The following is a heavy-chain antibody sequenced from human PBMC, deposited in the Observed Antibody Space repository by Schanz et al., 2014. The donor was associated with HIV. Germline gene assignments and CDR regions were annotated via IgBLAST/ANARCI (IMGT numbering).Heavy chain of an antibody. CDR1: GFSFSDYH. CDR2: LSGSGSNI. J-gene: IGHJ4*02. D-gene: IGHD3-10*01. Sequence: QVQLVESGGDLVKPEGSLRLSCTASGFSFSDYHMSWIRQAPGKGLEWVSSLSGSGSNIYYADSVKGRFTISRDNGKNSLFLQMNSLRAEDTAVYYCARLRGFLWFGDHPYSFDYWGQGTLVTVSS. V-gene: IGHV3-11*01. CDR3: ARLRGFLWFGDHPYSFDY.